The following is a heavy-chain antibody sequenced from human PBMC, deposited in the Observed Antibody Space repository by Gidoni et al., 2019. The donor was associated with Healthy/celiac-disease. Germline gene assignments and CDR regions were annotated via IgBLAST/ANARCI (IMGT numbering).Heavy chain of an antibody. Sequence: QLQLQESGPGLVKPSETLSLTCTVSGGSISSSSYYWGWLRQPPGKGLEWIGSIYYSGSTYYNPSLKSRVTISVDTSKNQFSLKLSSVTAADTAVYYCATFFGSGSFDYWGQGTLVTVSS. CDR2: IYYSGST. V-gene: IGHV4-39*01. CDR1: GGSISSSSYY. J-gene: IGHJ4*02. D-gene: IGHD3-10*01. CDR3: ATFFGSGSFDY.